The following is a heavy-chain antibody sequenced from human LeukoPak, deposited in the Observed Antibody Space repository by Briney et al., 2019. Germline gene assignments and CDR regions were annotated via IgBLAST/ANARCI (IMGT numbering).Heavy chain of an antibody. CDR3: ARAPRYGSGIFHGMDV. J-gene: IGHJ6*02. D-gene: IGHD3-10*01. CDR2: ISSSSSYI. V-gene: IGHV3-21*01. CDR1: GFTFSSYS. Sequence: GGSLRLSCAASGFTFSSYSMNWVRQAPGKGLEWVSSISSSSSYIYYADSVKGRFTISRDNAKNSLYLQMNSLRAEDTAVYYCARAPRYGSGIFHGMDVWGQGTTVTVSS.